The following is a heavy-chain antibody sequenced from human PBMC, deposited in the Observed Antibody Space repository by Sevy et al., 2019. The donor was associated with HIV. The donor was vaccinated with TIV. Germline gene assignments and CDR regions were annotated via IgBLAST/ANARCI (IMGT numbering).Heavy chain of an antibody. J-gene: IGHJ6*02. Sequence: ASVKVSCKASGYTFTSYGISWVRQAPGQGLEWMGWISVYNGNTNYAQKVQGRVTLTTETYRSTVYMEVRSLRSDDTAVYYCARGAAAWSGYYYQYYGRDVWGQRTTVTVSS. CDR3: ARGAAAWSGYYYQYYGRDV. D-gene: IGHD3-3*01. CDR2: ISVYNGNT. V-gene: IGHV1-18*01. CDR1: GYTFTSYG.